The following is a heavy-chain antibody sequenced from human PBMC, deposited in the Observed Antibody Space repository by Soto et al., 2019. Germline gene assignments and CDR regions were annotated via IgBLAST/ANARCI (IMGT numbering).Heavy chain of an antibody. Sequence: EVQLVESGGGLVQPDRSLRLSCAASGFTFDDYAMHWVRQAPGKGLEWVSGISWNSGSIGYADSVKGRFTISRDNAKNSLYLQMNSLRAEDTALYYCAKDIVREVVVAGGWFDPWGQGTLVTVSS. CDR3: AKDIVREVVVAGGWFDP. CDR2: ISWNSGSI. J-gene: IGHJ5*02. D-gene: IGHD2-15*01. V-gene: IGHV3-9*01. CDR1: GFTFDDYA.